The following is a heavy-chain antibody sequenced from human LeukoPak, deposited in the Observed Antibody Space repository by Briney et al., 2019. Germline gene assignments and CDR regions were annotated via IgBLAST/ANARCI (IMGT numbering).Heavy chain of an antibody. CDR3: ARDIVVVPAAMSFDY. J-gene: IGHJ4*02. Sequence: SETLSLTCAVYGGSFSGYYWSWIRQPPGKGLEWIGETNHSGSTNYNPSLKSRVTISVDTSKNQFSLKLSSVTAADTAVYYCARDIVVVPAAMSFDYWGQGTLVTVSS. V-gene: IGHV4-34*01. D-gene: IGHD2-2*01. CDR2: TNHSGST. CDR1: GGSFSGYY.